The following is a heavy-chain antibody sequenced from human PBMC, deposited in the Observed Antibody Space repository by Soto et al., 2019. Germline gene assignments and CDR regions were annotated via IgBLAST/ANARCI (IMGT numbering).Heavy chain of an antibody. CDR1: GGTFSSYA. D-gene: IGHD2-15*01. CDR3: ARDPLHCSGGSCYSSAGWFDP. CDR2: IIPIFGTA. V-gene: IGHV1-69*01. J-gene: IGHJ5*02. Sequence: QVQLVQSGAEVKKPGSSVKVSCKASGGTFSSYAISWVRQAPGQGLEWMGGIIPIFGTANYAQKFQGRVTIIADESTSTAYMELSSLRSEDTAVYYCARDPLHCSGGSCYSSAGWFDPWGQGTLVTVSS.